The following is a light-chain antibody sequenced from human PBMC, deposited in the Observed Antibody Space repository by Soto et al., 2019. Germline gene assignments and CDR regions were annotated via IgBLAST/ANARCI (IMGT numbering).Light chain of an antibody. V-gene: IGLV2-14*01. CDR3: SSYTSSNSYVV. Sequence: QSALIQPASVSGSPGQSITISCTGTSRDVGGSNYVSWYQHHPHRAPKLLIYEVSYRPSGVSSRFSGSKSGNTASLTISGLQAEDEADYYCSSYTSSNSYVVFGGGTKVTVL. CDR2: EVS. CDR1: SRDVGGSNY. J-gene: IGLJ2*01.